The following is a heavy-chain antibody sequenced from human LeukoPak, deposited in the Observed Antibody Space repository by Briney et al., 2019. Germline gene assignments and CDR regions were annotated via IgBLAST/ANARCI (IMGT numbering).Heavy chain of an antibody. V-gene: IGHV1-8*01. D-gene: IGHD3-9*01. Sequence: ASVKVSCKASGYTFTSYDINWVRQATGQGLEWMGWMNPNSGNTGYAQKFQGRVTMTRNTSISTAYMELSSLRSEDTAVYYCARGGKLTGYPTKTIGYWGQGTLVTVSS. CDR3: ARGGKLTGYPTKTIGY. CDR2: MNPNSGNT. CDR1: GYTFTSYD. J-gene: IGHJ4*02.